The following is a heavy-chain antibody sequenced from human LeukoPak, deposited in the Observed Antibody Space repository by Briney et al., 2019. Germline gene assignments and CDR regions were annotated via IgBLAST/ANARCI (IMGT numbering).Heavy chain of an antibody. Sequence: PGGSLRLSCAASGFTFSNYAMSWVRQAPGKGLEWVSGISGSGGSTYYADSVKGRFTISRDNSKNTLYLQMNSLRAEDTAVYYCAKDLFRLVKQPEGFDYWGQGTLVTVSS. CDR2: ISGSGGST. CDR3: AKDLFRLVKQPEGFDY. V-gene: IGHV3-23*01. D-gene: IGHD6-13*01. J-gene: IGHJ4*02. CDR1: GFTFSNYA.